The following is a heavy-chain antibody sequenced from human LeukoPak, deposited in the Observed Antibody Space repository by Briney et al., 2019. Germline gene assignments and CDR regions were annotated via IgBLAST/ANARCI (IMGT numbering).Heavy chain of an antibody. CDR3: AKLSARGVEYYYYYMDV. Sequence: PGGFLRLSCAASGFTFDDYAMHWVRQAPGKGLEWVSLISGDGGSTYYADSVKGRFTISRDNSKNSLYLQMNSLRTEDTALYYCAKLSARGVEYYYYYMDVWGKGTTVTVSS. CDR2: ISGDGGST. CDR1: GFTFDDYA. D-gene: IGHD6-6*01. J-gene: IGHJ6*03. V-gene: IGHV3-43*02.